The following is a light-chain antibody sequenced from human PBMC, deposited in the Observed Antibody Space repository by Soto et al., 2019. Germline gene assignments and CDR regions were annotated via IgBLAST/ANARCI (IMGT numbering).Light chain of an antibody. CDR2: DAS. Sequence: EIVLTQSPATLSLSPGERATLSCRASQSVSSYLAWYQQKPGRAPRLLIYDASNRATGIPARFSGSGSGTDFTLTISSLEPEDLAVYYCQQRSNWPLTFGGGTKVDIK. J-gene: IGKJ4*01. CDR1: QSVSSY. CDR3: QQRSNWPLT. V-gene: IGKV3-11*01.